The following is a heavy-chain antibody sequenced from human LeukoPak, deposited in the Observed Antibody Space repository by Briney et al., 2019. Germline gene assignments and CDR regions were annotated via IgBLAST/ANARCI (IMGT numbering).Heavy chain of an antibody. CDR1: GGTFSSYA. Sequence: SVKISCKASGGTFSSYAISWVRQAPGQGLEWMGRIIPILGIANYAQKFQGRVTITADKSTSTAYMELSSLRSEDTVVYYCASMVDTAMVTSAFDIWGQGTMVTVSS. V-gene: IGHV1-69*04. D-gene: IGHD5-18*01. J-gene: IGHJ3*02. CDR3: ASMVDTAMVTSAFDI. CDR2: IIPILGIA.